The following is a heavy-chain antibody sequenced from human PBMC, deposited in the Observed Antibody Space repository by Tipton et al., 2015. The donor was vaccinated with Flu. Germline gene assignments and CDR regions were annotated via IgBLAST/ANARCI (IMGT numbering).Heavy chain of an antibody. D-gene: IGHD3-10*01. CDR3: ARAVRLDF. Sequence: SLRLSCTASRFTFSDYYMSWVRQAPGKGLEWIAYISHTGAAEYADSVRGRFTISRDNANSSLSLQINSLRVDDTAVYYCARAVRLDFWGQGTMVTVSS. V-gene: IGHV3-11*01. CDR1: RFTFSDYY. J-gene: IGHJ4*02. CDR2: ISHTGAAE.